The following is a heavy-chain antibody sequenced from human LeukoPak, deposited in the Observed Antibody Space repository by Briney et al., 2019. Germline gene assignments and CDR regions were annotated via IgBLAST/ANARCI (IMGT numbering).Heavy chain of an antibody. J-gene: IGHJ4*02. V-gene: IGHV1-69*05. CDR2: IIPIFGTA. Sequence: ASVKVSCKASGGTFSSYAISWVRQAPGQGLEWMGGIIPIFGTANYAQKFQGRVTITTDESTSTAYMELSSLRSEDTAVYYCARGQTYYYDSSGYYYDYRGQGTLVTVSS. CDR1: GGTFSSYA. CDR3: ARGQTYYYDSSGYYYDY. D-gene: IGHD3-22*01.